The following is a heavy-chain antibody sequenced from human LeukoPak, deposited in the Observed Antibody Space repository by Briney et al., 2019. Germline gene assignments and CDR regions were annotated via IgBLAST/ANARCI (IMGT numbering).Heavy chain of an antibody. CDR1: GYTFTGYD. Sequence: ASVRVSGRASGYTFTGYDMHWVRQAPGQGLEWMGWINPNSVVTNYAQKFQGRVTMTRDTSISTAYMELSRLRSDDTAVYYCARDLEWDLLLGWFDPWGQGTLVTVSS. V-gene: IGHV1-2*02. CDR3: ARDLEWDLLLGWFDP. D-gene: IGHD1-26*01. J-gene: IGHJ5*02. CDR2: INPNSVVT.